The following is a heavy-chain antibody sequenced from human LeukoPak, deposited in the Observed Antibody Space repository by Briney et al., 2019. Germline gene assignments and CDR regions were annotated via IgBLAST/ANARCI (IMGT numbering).Heavy chain of an antibody. D-gene: IGHD5-24*01. CDR3: ARAEMATITVDY. CDR1: GYTFTGYY. Sequence: ASVKVSCKASGYTFTGYYLHWVRQAPGQGLEWMGWINPNSGGTNYAQKFQGRVTMTRDTSISTAYMELSRLRSDDTAVYYCARAEMATITVDYWGHGTLVTVSS. CDR2: INPNSGGT. V-gene: IGHV1-2*02. J-gene: IGHJ4*01.